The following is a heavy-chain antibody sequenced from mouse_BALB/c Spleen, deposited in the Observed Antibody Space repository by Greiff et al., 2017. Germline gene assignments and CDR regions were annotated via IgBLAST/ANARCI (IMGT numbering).Heavy chain of an antibody. CDR1: GFTFTDYY. Sequence: VQLKESGGGLVQPGGSLRLSCATSGFTFTDYYMSWVRQPPGKALEWLGFIRNKANGYTTEYSASVKGRFTISRDNSQSILYLQMNTLRAEDSATYYCARDEPWLDYAMDYWGQGTSVTVSS. D-gene: IGHD2-2*01. V-gene: IGHV7-3*02. CDR3: ARDEPWLDYAMDY. CDR2: IRNKANGYTT. J-gene: IGHJ4*01.